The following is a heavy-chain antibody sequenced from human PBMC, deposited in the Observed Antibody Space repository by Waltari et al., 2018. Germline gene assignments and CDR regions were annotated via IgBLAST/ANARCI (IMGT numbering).Heavy chain of an antibody. J-gene: IGHJ4*02. CDR1: GGSFRGYY. CDR2: INHSGST. V-gene: IGHV4-34*01. CDR3: ARGRILGFGELLSFDY. Sequence: QVQLQQWGAGLLKPSETLSLTCAVYGGSFRGYYWSWLRQPPGKGLEWIGEINHSGSTNYNPSLKSRVTISVDTSKNQFSLKLSSVTAADTAVYYCARGRILGFGELLSFDYWGQGTLVTVSS. D-gene: IGHD3-10*01.